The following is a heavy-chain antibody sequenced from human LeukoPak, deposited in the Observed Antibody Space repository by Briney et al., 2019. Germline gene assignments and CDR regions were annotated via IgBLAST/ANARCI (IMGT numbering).Heavy chain of an antibody. CDR3: ARDFPARDWFFDL. Sequence: ASVKDSCKASGYTFTSYSMNWVRQAPGQGLEYMGWINANTGNPTYAQGFTGRFVFSLDTSVSTAYLQISSLKAEDTAVYYCARDFPARDWFFDLWGRGTLVTVSS. CDR1: GYTFTSYS. V-gene: IGHV7-4-1*02. CDR2: INANTGNP. J-gene: IGHJ2*01.